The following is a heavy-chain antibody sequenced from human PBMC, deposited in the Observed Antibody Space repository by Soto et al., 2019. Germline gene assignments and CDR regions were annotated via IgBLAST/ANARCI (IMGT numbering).Heavy chain of an antibody. CDR2: ISAYNGNT. Sequence: ASVKVSCKASGYTFTNYGISWVRQAPGQGLEWMGWISAYNGNTNYAQKLQGRVTMTTDTSTSTAYMELRSLRAEDTAVYYCAREEVGATTGFDYWGQGTLVTVSS. CDR3: AREEVGATTGFDY. J-gene: IGHJ4*02. D-gene: IGHD1-26*01. CDR1: GYTFTNYG. V-gene: IGHV1-18*01.